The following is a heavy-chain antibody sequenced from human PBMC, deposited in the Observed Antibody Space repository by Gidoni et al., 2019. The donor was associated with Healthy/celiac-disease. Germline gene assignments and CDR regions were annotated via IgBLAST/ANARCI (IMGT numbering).Heavy chain of an antibody. V-gene: IGHV4-59*01. CDR1: GGPISSYY. Sequence: QVQLQESGPGLVKPSETLSLTCTVSGGPISSYYWSWIRQPPGKGLEWIGYIYYSGSTNYNPSLKSRVTISVDTSKNQFSLKLSSVTAADTAVYYCARGYCTNGVCYLFDYWGQGTLVTVSS. J-gene: IGHJ4*02. CDR3: ARGYCTNGVCYLFDY. D-gene: IGHD2-8*01. CDR2: IYYSGST.